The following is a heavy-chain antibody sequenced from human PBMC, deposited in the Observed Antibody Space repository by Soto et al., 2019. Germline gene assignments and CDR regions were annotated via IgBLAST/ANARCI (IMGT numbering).Heavy chain of an antibody. CDR1: GGTFSSYA. CDR3: ARSWDYYDSSGYYAHYYYYGMDV. CDR2: IIPIFGTA. Sequence: SVKVSCKASGGTFSSYAISWVRQAPGQGLEWMGGIIPIFGTANYAQKFQGRVTITADKSTSTAYMELSSLRSEDTAVYYCARSWDYYDSSGYYAHYYYYGMDVWGQGTTVTVSS. D-gene: IGHD3-22*01. J-gene: IGHJ6*02. V-gene: IGHV1-69*06.